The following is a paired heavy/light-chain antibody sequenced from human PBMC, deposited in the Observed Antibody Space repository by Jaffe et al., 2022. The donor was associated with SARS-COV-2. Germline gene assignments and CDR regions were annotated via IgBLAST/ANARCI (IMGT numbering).Heavy chain of an antibody. V-gene: IGHV4-61*02. CDR2: IYTSGRT. J-gene: IGHJ4*02. CDR3: ARARGMLTFYYFDN. D-gene: IGHD3-16*01. CDR1: SGSLSSGTDY. Sequence: QVQLQESGPGLVKPSQTLSLTCTVSSGSLSSGTDYWTWIRQPAGKGLEWIGHIYTSGRTNYNPSLKSRVTIFVDTSKSQFSLNLTSVTAADTAVYYCARARGMLTFYYFDNWGQGTLVTVSS.
Light chain of an antibody. CDR1: QSISNY. CDR3: QQSYSTPRT. J-gene: IGKJ1*01. V-gene: IGKV1-39*01. Sequence: DIEMTQSPSSLSASVGDRVTITCRASQSISNYLNWYQQKPGKAPKVLIYGASSLQSGVPARFSGSGSGTDFTLTISRLQPEDFATYYCQQSYSTPRTFGQGTKVEIK. CDR2: GAS.